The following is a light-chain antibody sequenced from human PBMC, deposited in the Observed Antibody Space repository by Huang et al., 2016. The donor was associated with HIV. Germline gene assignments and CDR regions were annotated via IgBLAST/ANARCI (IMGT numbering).Light chain of an antibody. CDR3: QQYNNRWT. J-gene: IGKJ1*01. Sequence: EIVMTQSPATLSVSPGDRATLSCRASQSVSSNLAWYQQKPGQAPRLLIYGASTRATGIPARFSGSGSGTEFTLTISSLQSEDFAVYYCQQYNNRWTFGQGTKVEIK. V-gene: IGKV3-15*01. CDR2: GAS. CDR1: QSVSSN.